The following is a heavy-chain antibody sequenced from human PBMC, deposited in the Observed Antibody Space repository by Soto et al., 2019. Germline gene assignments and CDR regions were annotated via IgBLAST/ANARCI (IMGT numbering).Heavy chain of an antibody. D-gene: IGHD2-15*01. CDR1: GFTFSSHW. J-gene: IGHJ6*02. Sequence: LRLSCTASGFTFSSHWMDWVRQAPGKGPVWVSRINGDGISTNYAEFVQGRFTISRDNAKNTLYLQMNRLRVEDTGIYYCAGVVNVGYYYYAMDVWGQGTTVTVSS. CDR3: AGVVNVGYYYYAMDV. CDR2: INGDGIST. V-gene: IGHV3-74*01.